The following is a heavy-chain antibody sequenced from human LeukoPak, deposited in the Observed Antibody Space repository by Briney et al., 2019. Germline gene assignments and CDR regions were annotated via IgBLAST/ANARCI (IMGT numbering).Heavy chain of an antibody. CDR2: IYHSGST. CDR1: GGSISSNNW. V-gene: IGHV4-4*02. CDR3: ARGPPYYDFWSGYINWFDP. J-gene: IGHJ5*02. Sequence: SETLSLTCAVSGGSISSNNWWSWVRQPPGQGLEWIGEIYHSGSTNYNPSLKSRVTISVDKSKNQFSLKLSSVTAADTAVYYCARGPPYYDFWSGYINWFDPWGQGTLVTVSS. D-gene: IGHD3-3*01.